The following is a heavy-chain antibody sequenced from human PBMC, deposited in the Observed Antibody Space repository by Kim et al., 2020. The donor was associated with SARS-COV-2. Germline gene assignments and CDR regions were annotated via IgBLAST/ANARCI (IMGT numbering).Heavy chain of an antibody. CDR2: IFNSGYT. CDR3: ARLPWAAGMGWGYFDD. D-gene: IGHD6-13*01. V-gene: IGHV4-59*01. Sequence: SETLSLTCTVSGDSISKYNWTWIRQSPGKGLEWIGYIFNSGYTKYLPSLKSRVTISADTPKNQFSLRLTSVTAADTAVYYCARLPWAAGMGWGYFDDWGQGILVTVSS. J-gene: IGHJ4*02. CDR1: GDSISKYN.